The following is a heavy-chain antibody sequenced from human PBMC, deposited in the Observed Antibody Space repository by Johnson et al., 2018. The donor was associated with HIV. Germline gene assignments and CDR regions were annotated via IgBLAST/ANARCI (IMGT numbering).Heavy chain of an antibody. CDR3: ARPLAVYSSGYYSVDAFDI. Sequence: QVQLVESGGGLVQPGRSLRLSCVASGFSFNNYAMNWVRQAPGSGLQWVAIISYDGSSKYYAYSVKGRFTISRDNSKNTLYLQMNSLRAEDTAVYYCARPLAVYSSGYYSVDAFDIWGQGTMVTASS. CDR1: GFSFNNYA. J-gene: IGHJ3*02. V-gene: IGHV3-30*01. CDR2: ISYDGSSK. D-gene: IGHD3-22*01.